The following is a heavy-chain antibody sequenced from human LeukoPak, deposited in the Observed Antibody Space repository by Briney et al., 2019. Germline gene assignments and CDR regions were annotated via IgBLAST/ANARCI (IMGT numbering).Heavy chain of an antibody. J-gene: IGHJ4*02. CDR2: ISHSGIT. V-gene: IGHV4-34*01. Sequence: PSETLSLTCAVSSVSLSGYSWGWVRQPPGKGLEWVGEISHSGITNYNASLKGRVTISLKKSEIQFSLMLSSVTAADTAVYYCRRQSGTVTPIDYWSQGTLVTVSS. CDR1: SVSLSGYS. D-gene: IGHD4-17*01. CDR3: RRQSGTVTPIDY.